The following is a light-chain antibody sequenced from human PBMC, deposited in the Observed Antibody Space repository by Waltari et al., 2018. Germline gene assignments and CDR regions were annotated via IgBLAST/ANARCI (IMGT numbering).Light chain of an antibody. CDR2: WAS. Sequence: DIVMTQSPDSLAESLGERATINCKSSQSVLYSANNKKYLAGYQQRAGQPPQLIFYWASTRDADVPDRVSGIGSGTDFTLTISSLQSEGVAVYYSHQYYCNPYALGQGTTLEI. CDR1: QSVLYSANNKKY. J-gene: IGKJ2*01. CDR3: HQYYCNPYA. V-gene: IGKV4-1*01.